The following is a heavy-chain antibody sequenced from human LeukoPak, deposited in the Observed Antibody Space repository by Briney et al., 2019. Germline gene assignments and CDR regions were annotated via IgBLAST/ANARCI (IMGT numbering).Heavy chain of an antibody. CDR3: ARTTTPHYYGSGSYALGY. Sequence: GRSLRLSCAASGFTFSTYAMHWVRQGPGKGLEWVAVISYDGSNKYYADSVEGRFTISRDNSKNTLYLQMSSLSAEDTAVYYCARTTTPHYYGSGSYALGYWGQGTLVTVPS. D-gene: IGHD3-10*01. V-gene: IGHV3-30-3*01. CDR1: GFTFSTYA. J-gene: IGHJ4*02. CDR2: ISYDGSNK.